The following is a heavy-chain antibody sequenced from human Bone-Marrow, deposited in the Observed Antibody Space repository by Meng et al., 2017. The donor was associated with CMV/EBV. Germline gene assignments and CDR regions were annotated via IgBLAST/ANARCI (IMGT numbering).Heavy chain of an antibody. V-gene: IGHV1-69*05. CDR3: ARDQGGY. CDR1: GFTFTNYV. D-gene: IGHD3-16*01. CDR2: IIPIFGTA. Sequence: SVKVSCKTSGFTFTNYVVSWVRQAPRQGLEWMGGIIPIFGTANYAQKFQGRVTITTDESTSTDYIELGILRSEDTAVYYCARDQGGYWGQGTLVTVSS. J-gene: IGHJ4*02.